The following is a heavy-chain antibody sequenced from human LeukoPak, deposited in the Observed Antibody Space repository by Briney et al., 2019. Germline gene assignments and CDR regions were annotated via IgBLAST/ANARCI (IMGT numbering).Heavy chain of an antibody. V-gene: IGHV1-2*02. CDR1: GYTFTGYY. CDR2: INPNSGGT. CDR3: AREKFEAAAGTD. D-gene: IGHD6-13*01. J-gene: IGHJ4*02. Sequence: ASVKVSCKASGYTFTGYYMHWVRQAPGQGLEWMGWINPNSGGTNYAQKFQGRVTMTRDTSISTAYMELSRLRSDDTAVYYCAREKFEAAAGTDWGQGTLVTVSS.